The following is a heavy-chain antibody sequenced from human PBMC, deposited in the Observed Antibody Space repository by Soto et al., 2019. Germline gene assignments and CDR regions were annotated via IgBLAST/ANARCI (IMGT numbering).Heavy chain of an antibody. D-gene: IGHD3-10*01. V-gene: IGHV4-34*01. J-gene: IGHJ4*02. CDR1: GGSFSGYY. CDR3: ARVGVWSGLDY. CDR2: INHSGST. Sequence: PXGTLSLTCAVYGGSFSGYYWSWIRQPPGKGLEWIGEINHSGSTNYNPSLKSRVTISVDTSKNQFSLKLSSVTAADTAVYYCARVGVWSGLDYWGQGTLVTVSS.